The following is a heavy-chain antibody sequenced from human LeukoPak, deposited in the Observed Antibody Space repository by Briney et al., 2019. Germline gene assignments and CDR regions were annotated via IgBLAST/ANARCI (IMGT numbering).Heavy chain of an antibody. CDR3: ARAGVGVYCSSTSCYTGVDY. D-gene: IGHD2-2*02. V-gene: IGHV1-69*13. Sequence: SVKVSCKASGGTFSSYAISWVRQAPGQGLERMGGIIPIFGTANYAQKFQGRVTITADESTSTAYMELSSLRSEDTAVYYCARAGVGVYCSSTSCYTGVDYWGQGTLVTVSS. J-gene: IGHJ4*02. CDR2: IIPIFGTA. CDR1: GGTFSSYA.